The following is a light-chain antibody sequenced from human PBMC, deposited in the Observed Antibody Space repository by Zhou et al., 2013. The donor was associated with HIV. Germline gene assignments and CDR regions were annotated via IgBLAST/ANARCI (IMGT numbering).Light chain of an antibody. CDR1: QGISNY. Sequence: DIQMTQSPSSLSASVGDTVTITCRASQGISNYLAWYQQQPGKVPRLLIYESSTLKSGVSSRFSGGGSGTDFTLTITSLQPEDAATYYCQRSYGIPYTFGQGTKLEIK. J-gene: IGKJ2*01. CDR3: QRSYGIPYT. CDR2: ESS. V-gene: IGKV1-27*01.